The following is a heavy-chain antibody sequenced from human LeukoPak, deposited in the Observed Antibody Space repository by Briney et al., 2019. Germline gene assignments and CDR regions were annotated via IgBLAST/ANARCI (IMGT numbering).Heavy chain of an antibody. Sequence: GGSLRLSCAASGSIVSTNYMSWVRQAPGKGLEWVSVIYSGGSTYYADSVKGRFTISRHNSKNTLYLQMNSLKTEDTAVYYCARTTYYYDSSAYYFDYWGQGTLVTVSS. J-gene: IGHJ4*02. V-gene: IGHV3-53*04. D-gene: IGHD3-22*01. CDR2: IYSGGST. CDR3: ARTTYYYDSSAYYFDY. CDR1: GSIVSTNY.